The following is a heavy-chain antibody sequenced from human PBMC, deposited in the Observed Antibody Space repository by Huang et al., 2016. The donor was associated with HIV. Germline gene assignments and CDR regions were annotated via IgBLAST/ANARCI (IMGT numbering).Heavy chain of an antibody. V-gene: IGHV2-5*02. CDR3: AHLGDVWSGFTVREYFDQ. CDR1: GFSLRTSGVG. CDR2: IYWDDGK. D-gene: IGHD3-3*01. J-gene: IGHJ4*02. Sequence: QITLKESGPTLVKPTQTLTLTCTFSGFSLRTSGVGVGWIRQPPGKALVWLALIYWDDGKRYNPALRPRLAVTKDTSKNQVILTMTNVDPVDTATYFCAHLGDVWSGFTVREYFDQWGQGILVAVSS.